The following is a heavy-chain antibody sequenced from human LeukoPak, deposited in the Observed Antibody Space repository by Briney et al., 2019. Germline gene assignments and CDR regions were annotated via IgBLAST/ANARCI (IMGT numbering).Heavy chain of an antibody. J-gene: IGHJ4*02. CDR3: ARGEGYYYDSSGYYWLPY. CDR2: INHSGST. V-gene: IGHV4-34*01. Sequence: PSETLSLTCAIYGGSFSGYYWSWIRQPPGKGLEWIREINHSGSTNYNPSLKSRVTISVDTSKNQFSLKLSSVTAADTAVYYCARGEGYYYDSSGYYWLPYWGQGTLVTVSS. D-gene: IGHD3-22*01. CDR1: GGSFSGYY.